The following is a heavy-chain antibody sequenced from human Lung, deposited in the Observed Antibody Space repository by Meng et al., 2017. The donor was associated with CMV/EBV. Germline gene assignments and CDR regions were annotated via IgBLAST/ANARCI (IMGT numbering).Heavy chain of an antibody. CDR1: GFTFSSYW. CDR3: ARDRYFDWLGDAFDI. D-gene: IGHD3-9*01. V-gene: IGHV3-7*01. CDR2: IKQDGSEK. J-gene: IGHJ3*02. Sequence: GGSXRLXXAASGFTFSSYWMSWVRQAPGKGLEWVANIKQDGSEKYYVDSVKGRFTISRDNAKNSLYLQMNSLRAEDTAVYYCARDRYFDWLGDAFDIWGQGTMVXVSS.